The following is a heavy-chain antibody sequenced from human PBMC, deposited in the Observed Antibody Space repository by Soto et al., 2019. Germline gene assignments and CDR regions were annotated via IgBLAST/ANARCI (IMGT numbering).Heavy chain of an antibody. D-gene: IGHD3-22*01. CDR1: GLTVSRNY. CDR3: ARDLYYYDNKGTPCAFDI. Sequence: GGSLRLSCAVSGLTVSRNYMTWVRQTPGKGLEWVSVIYSGGRTDYADSVKGRFTISRGNSKNTLYLQMNSLRAEDTAVYYCARDLYYYDNKGTPCAFDIWGRGTKVTVSS. V-gene: IGHV3-66*01. J-gene: IGHJ3*02. CDR2: IYSGGRT.